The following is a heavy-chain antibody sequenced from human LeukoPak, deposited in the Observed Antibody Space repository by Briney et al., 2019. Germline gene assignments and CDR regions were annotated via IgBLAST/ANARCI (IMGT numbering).Heavy chain of an antibody. D-gene: IGHD6-13*01. V-gene: IGHV4-59*01. CDR2: IYYTGRT. CDR1: GVPTTSYY. Sequence: AETLSLPCTVSGVPTTSYYWSGVRQSPGKALEWIGHIYYTGRTNYNPSRKSRVSISIDSSKNQFSLTLSSVTAADTAVYYCARLPRRYSTTWFFDYWGQGTLVTVSS. CDR3: ARLPRRYSTTWFFDY. J-gene: IGHJ4*02.